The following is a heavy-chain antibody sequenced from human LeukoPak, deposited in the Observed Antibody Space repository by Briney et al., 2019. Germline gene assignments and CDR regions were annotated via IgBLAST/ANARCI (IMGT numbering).Heavy chain of an antibody. CDR2: MYYSGST. CDR1: GGSISSYY. CDR3: ARDRKKIAAAGTSGRYYYYYYGMDV. V-gene: IGHV4-59*12. J-gene: IGHJ6*02. D-gene: IGHD6-13*01. Sequence: PSETLSLTCTVSGGSISSYYWSWIRQPPGKGLEWIAYMYYSGSTNYNPSLKSRVTISVDTSKNQFSLKLSSVTAADTAVYYCARDRKKIAAAGTSGRYYYYYYGMDVWGQGTTVTVSS.